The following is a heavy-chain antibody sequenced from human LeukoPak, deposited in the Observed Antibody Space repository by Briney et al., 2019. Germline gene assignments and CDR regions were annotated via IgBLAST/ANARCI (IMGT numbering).Heavy chain of an antibody. V-gene: IGHV3-48*03. Sequence: GGSLRLSCAASGFTFSSYEMNWVRQAPGKGLEWVSYIDTSGTLTHYGDSVRGRFTISRDNAKNSLFLQMNSLRAEDTAVYYCATSGVKSVTTHGPWGQGTLVTVSS. CDR3: ATSGVKSVTTHGP. CDR1: GFTFSSYE. J-gene: IGHJ5*02. D-gene: IGHD4-17*01. CDR2: IDTSGTLT.